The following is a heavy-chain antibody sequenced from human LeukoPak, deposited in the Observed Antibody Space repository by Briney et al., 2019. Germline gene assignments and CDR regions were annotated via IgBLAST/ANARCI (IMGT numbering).Heavy chain of an antibody. CDR1: GGSISSYS. V-gene: IGHV4-30-2*01. J-gene: IGHJ5*02. CDR3: ARGRLPYNWFDP. D-gene: IGHD3-10*01. Sequence: SSETLSLTCTVSGGSISSYSWSWIRQPPGKGLEWIGYIYHSGSTYYNPSLKSRVTISVDRSKNQFSLKLSSVTAADTAVYYCARGRLPYNWFDPWGQGTLVTVSS. CDR2: IYHSGST.